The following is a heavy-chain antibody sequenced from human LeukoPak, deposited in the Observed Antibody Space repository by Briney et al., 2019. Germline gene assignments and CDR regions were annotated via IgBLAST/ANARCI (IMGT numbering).Heavy chain of an antibody. Sequence: PSETLSLTCAVYGGSFSGYYWSWIRQPPGKGLEWIGEINHSGSSKYNPSLKSRVTISVDTSKNQFSVKLRSVTAADTAVYYCARLFYDHLWGTYRNGWDYFDYWGLGTLVTVSS. CDR1: GGSFSGYY. CDR3: ARLFYDHLWGTYRNGWDYFDY. J-gene: IGHJ4*02. D-gene: IGHD3-16*02. V-gene: IGHV4-34*01. CDR2: INHSGSS.